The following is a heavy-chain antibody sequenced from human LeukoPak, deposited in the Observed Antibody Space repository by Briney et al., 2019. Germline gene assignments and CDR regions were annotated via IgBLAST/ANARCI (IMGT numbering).Heavy chain of an antibody. D-gene: IGHD6-13*01. Sequence: ASVKVSCKASGYTFTSYGISWVRQAPGQGLEWMGWISAYNGNTNYAQKLRGRVTMTTDTSTSTAYMELRSLRSDDTAVYYCARDAPLIVGAAATKVWGQGTLVTVSS. CDR3: ARDAPLIVGAAATKV. CDR1: GYTFTSYG. V-gene: IGHV1-18*01. CDR2: ISAYNGNT. J-gene: IGHJ4*02.